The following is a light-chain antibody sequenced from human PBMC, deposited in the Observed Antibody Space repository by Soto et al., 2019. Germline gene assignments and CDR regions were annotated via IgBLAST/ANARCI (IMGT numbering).Light chain of an antibody. CDR2: GAS. CDR1: QSVRKNF. V-gene: IGKV3-20*01. Sequence: ENVLTQSPGTLSLSPGERATLSCSASQSVRKNFLAWFQQKPGQAPRLVIYGASNRATGIPDRFSGSGSGTDFTLTISRLEPEDFAVYYCQQYVDLPRTFGQGTKVDIK. J-gene: IGKJ1*01. CDR3: QQYVDLPRT.